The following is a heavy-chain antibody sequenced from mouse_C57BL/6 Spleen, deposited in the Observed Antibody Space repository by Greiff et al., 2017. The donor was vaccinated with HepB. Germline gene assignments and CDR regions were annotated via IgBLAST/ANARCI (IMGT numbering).Heavy chain of an antibody. D-gene: IGHD1-1*02. CDR2: IYPRSGNT. J-gene: IGHJ4*01. CDR1: GYTFTSYG. V-gene: IGHV1-81*01. Sequence: VQVVESGAELARPGASVKLSCKASGYTFTSYGISWVKQRTGQGLEWIGEIYPRSGNTYYNEKFKGKATLTADKSSSTAYMELRSLTSEDSAVYFCAREGGNYYAMDYWGQGTSVTVSS. CDR3: AREGGNYYAMDY.